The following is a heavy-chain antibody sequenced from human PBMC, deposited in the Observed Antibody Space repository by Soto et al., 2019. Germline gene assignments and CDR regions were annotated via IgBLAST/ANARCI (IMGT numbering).Heavy chain of an antibody. V-gene: IGHV3-30-3*01. CDR2: ISYDGSNK. D-gene: IGHD2-15*01. CDR1: GFTFSSYA. Sequence: VQLVESGGGVVQPGRSLRLSCAASGFTFSSYAMHWVRQAPGKGLEWVAVISYDGSNKYYADSVKGRFTISRDNSKNTLYLQMNSLRAEDTAVYYCARDIEVVVAATDYYYYGMDVWGQGTTVTVSS. CDR3: ARDIEVVVAATDYYYYGMDV. J-gene: IGHJ6*02.